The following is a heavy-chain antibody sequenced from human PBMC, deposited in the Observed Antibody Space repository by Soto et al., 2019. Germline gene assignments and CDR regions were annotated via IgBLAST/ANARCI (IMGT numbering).Heavy chain of an antibody. CDR3: ARQNVQIGPGFFDY. CDR1: GGSISSGDYC. Sequence: SETLSLTCTVSGGSISSGDYCWSWIRKPPGKGLEWLTSIYHTGTIYITPSLRSRLTISSDTSRNQFSLNLTSVTAADTALYFCARQNVQIGPGFFDYWGRGTLVTVSS. J-gene: IGHJ4*02. CDR2: IYHTGTI. V-gene: IGHV4-30-4*01. D-gene: IGHD3-10*02.